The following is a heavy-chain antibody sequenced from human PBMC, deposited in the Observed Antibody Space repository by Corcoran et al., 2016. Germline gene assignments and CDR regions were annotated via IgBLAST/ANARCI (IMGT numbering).Heavy chain of an antibody. CDR3: ARCESLGRGYDYGDSPFGMDV. CDR1: GYTFTSYY. D-gene: IGHD4-17*01. J-gene: IGHJ6*02. V-gene: IGHV1-46*01. Sequence: QVQLVQSGAEVKKPGASVKVSCKASGYTFTSYYMHWVRQAPGQGLEWMGIINPSGGSTSYAQKFQGRVTMTRDTSTSTVYMELSGLRSEDTAVYYGARCESLGRGYDYGDSPFGMDVWGQGTTVTVSS. CDR2: INPSGGST.